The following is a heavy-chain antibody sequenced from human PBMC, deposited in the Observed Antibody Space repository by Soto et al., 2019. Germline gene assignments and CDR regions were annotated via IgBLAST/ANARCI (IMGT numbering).Heavy chain of an antibody. CDR2: IYPGDSDT. V-gene: IGHV5-51*01. D-gene: IGHD3-10*01. Sequence: GESLKISCKGSGYSFTSYWIGWVRQMPGKGLEWMGIIYPGDSDTRYSPSFQGQVTISADKSISTAYLQWSSLKASDTAMYYCARHEVTMVRDYYYGMDVWGQGTTVTVSS. J-gene: IGHJ6*02. CDR3: ARHEVTMVRDYYYGMDV. CDR1: GYSFTSYW.